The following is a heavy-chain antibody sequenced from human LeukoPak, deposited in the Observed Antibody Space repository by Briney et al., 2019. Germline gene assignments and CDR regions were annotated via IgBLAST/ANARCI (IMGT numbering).Heavy chain of an antibody. J-gene: IGHJ3*02. D-gene: IGHD3-3*01. CDR2: INHSGST. Sequence: SETLSLTCAVYGGSFSGYYWSWIRQPPGKGLEWIGEINHSGSTNYNPSLKSRVTISVDTSKNQFSLKLSSVTAADTAVYYCARLAIFGVVIIGLDIWGQGTMVTVSS. CDR1: GGSFSGYY. CDR3: ARLAIFGVVIIGLDI. V-gene: IGHV4-34*01.